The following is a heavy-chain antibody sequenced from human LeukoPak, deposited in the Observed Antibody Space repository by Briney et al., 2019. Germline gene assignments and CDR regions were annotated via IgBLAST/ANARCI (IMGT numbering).Heavy chain of an antibody. CDR2: INWNGDST. V-gene: IGHV3-20*04. CDR3: ARDRYYDSSGGIFDY. D-gene: IGHD3-22*01. J-gene: IGHJ4*02. Sequence: PGGSLRLSCAASGFTFDDFAMSWVRQVPGKGLEWVSGINWNGDSTGYADSVKGRFTISRDNAKNSLYLQMNSLRAEDTALYYCARDRYYDSSGGIFDYWGQGTLVTVSS. CDR1: GFTFDDFA.